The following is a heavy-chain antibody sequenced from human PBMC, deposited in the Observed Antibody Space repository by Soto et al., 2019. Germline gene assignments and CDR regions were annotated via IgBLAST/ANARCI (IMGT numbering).Heavy chain of an antibody. J-gene: IGHJ3*02. Sequence: PSETLSLTCTVSGGSISSYYWSWIRQPPGKGLEWIGYIYYSGSTNYNPSLKSRVTISVGTSKNQFSLKLSSVTAADTAVYYCAREYYYDSSGYYRDAFDIWGQGTMVTVSS. CDR1: GGSISSYY. CDR2: IYYSGST. CDR3: AREYYYDSSGYYRDAFDI. D-gene: IGHD3-22*01. V-gene: IGHV4-59*01.